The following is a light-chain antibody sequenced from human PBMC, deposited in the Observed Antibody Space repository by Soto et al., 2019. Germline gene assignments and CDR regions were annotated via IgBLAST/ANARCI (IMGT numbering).Light chain of an antibody. V-gene: IGKV3-20*01. CDR3: QQYGTSPWT. J-gene: IGKJ1*01. CDR2: AAS. Sequence: EIVLTQSPGTLSLSPGERATLSCRASQSVRNNYLAWYQQRPGQAPRLLIYAASSRATGIPDRFSGSGSGTDFTLTISSLEPEDFAVYYCQQYGTSPWTFGQGTKVDIK. CDR1: QSVRNNY.